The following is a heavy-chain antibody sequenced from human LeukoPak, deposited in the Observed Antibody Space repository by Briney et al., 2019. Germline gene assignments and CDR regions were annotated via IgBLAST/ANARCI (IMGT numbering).Heavy chain of an antibody. CDR1: GFTFSSHW. CDR3: ARVAGVVGELRAFDI. V-gene: IGHV3-7*03. D-gene: IGHD1-26*01. Sequence: PGGSLRLSCAASGFTFSSHWMSWVRQAPGKGLEWVANIKKDGSEKYYVDAVKGRFTISRDNAKTSLYLQMNSLRAEDTAVYYCARVAGVVGELRAFDIWGQGTMVTVSS. CDR2: IKKDGSEK. J-gene: IGHJ3*02.